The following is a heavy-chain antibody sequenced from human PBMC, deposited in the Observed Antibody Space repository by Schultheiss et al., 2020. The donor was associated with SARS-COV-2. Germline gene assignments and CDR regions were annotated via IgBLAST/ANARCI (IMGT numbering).Heavy chain of an antibody. D-gene: IGHD6-6*01. CDR3: ARSIAARFDY. CDR1: GHSFTGYY. Sequence: ASVKVSCKASGHSFTGYYLHWVRQAPGQGLEWMGWINPNSGGTRYAQKFQGRVTMTSDTSISTVYMDLSRLTSDDTAVYYCARSIAARFDYWGQGTLVTVSS. CDR2: INPNSGGT. V-gene: IGHV1-2*02. J-gene: IGHJ4*02.